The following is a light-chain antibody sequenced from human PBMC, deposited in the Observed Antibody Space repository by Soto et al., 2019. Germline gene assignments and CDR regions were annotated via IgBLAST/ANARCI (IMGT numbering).Light chain of an antibody. V-gene: IGLV2-14*03. CDR3: SSYTTTTPVV. CDR1: SSDVGGYNY. Sequence: QSVLTQPVSVSGSPGQSITISCTGTSSDVGGYNYVSWYQHHPGKAPKLVISDVTNRPSGVSTRFSGSKSGNTASLTISGLLAEDEADYYCSSYTTTTPVVFGGGTKLTVL. CDR2: DVT. J-gene: IGLJ2*01.